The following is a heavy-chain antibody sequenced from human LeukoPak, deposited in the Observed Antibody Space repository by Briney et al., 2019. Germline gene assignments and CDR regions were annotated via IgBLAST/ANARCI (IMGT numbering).Heavy chain of an antibody. V-gene: IGHV4-39*01. CDR1: GDSISKTSYY. CDR3: ARPYRPYSSSWYYFEY. D-gene: IGHD6-13*01. CDR2: WYYGGST. J-gene: IGHJ4*02. Sequence: SETLSLTCSVSGDSISKTSYYWGWIRQPPGKGLGWIGSWYYGGSTYYNPSLKSRVTISVDTSKNQFSLRLSSVTAADTAVYYCARPYRPYSSSWYYFEYWGQGALVTVSS.